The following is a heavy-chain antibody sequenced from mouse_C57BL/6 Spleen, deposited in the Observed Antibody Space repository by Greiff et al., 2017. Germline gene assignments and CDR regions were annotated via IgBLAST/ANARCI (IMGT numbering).Heavy chain of an antibody. CDR2: IHPNSGST. Sequence: QVQLQQPGAELVKPGASVKLSCKASGYTFTSYWMHWVKQRPGQGLEWIGMIHPNSGSTNYNEKFKSKATLTVDKSSSTAYMQRSSLTSEDSAVYYCAKAFYYYSYYFGDWGQGTTLTVSS. J-gene: IGHJ2*01. D-gene: IGHD1-1*01. CDR1: GYTFTSYW. V-gene: IGHV1-64*01. CDR3: AKAFYYYSYYFGD.